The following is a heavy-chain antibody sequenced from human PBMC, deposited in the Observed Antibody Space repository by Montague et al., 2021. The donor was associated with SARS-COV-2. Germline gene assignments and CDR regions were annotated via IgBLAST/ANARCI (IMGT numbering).Heavy chain of an antibody. D-gene: IGHD3-10*01. V-gene: IGHV3-23*03. CDR2: IFGSGSST. Sequence: SLRLSFAASGFTFSNYAMSWVRQAPGKGLEWVSVIFGSGSSTYYADSVKGRFTISRDNSKNTLYLQINSLRAEDTAIYYCAKDASMVRAVIVWYFDLWGRGTPVTVSS. J-gene: IGHJ2*01. CDR1: GFTFSNYA. CDR3: AKDASMVRAVIVWYFDL.